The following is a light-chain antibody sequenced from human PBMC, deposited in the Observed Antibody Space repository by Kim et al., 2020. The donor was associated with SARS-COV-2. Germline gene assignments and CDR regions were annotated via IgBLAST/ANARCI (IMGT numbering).Light chain of an antibody. CDR3: QQYNNWPEIT. CDR1: QSVSSN. Sequence: EIVMTQSPATLSVSPGDRATLSCRASQSVSSNLAWYQQKPGQAPRLLISGASTRATGIPTRFSGSGSGTEFTLTISSLQSEDFAVYFCQQYNNWPEITFLQGTRLEIK. V-gene: IGKV3-15*01. CDR2: GAS. J-gene: IGKJ5*01.